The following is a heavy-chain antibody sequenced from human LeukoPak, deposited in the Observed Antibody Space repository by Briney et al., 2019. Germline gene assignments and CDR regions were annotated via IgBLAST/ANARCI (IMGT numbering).Heavy chain of an antibody. CDR3: ARDTQASVVTIFGVVISGGDNWFDP. Sequence: ASVKVSCKASGYTFTSYGISWVRQAPGQGLEWMGWISAYNGNTNYAQKLQGRVTMTTDTSTSTAYMELRSLRSDDTAVYYCARDTQASVVTIFGVVISGGDNWFDPWGQGTLVTVSS. J-gene: IGHJ5*02. D-gene: IGHD3-3*01. CDR1: GYTFTSYG. V-gene: IGHV1-18*01. CDR2: ISAYNGNT.